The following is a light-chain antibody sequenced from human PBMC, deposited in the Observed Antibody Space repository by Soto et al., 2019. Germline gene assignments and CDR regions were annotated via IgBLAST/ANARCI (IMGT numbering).Light chain of an antibody. Sequence: EIVLTQSPGTLSLFPGERATFSCRTSQSISATYLAWYQQKPGQAPRLLIYATSSRATGIPDRFSGSGSRTDFTLTISRLEPDDSAVYYCQQYASLPRTLGQGTKVEI. CDR3: QQYASLPRT. J-gene: IGKJ1*01. V-gene: IGKV3-20*01. CDR2: ATS. CDR1: QSISATY.